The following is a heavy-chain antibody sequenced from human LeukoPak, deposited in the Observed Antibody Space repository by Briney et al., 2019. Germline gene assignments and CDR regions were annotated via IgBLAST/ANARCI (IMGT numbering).Heavy chain of an antibody. V-gene: IGHV1-46*01. Sequence: ASVKVSCKASGYTFTTYYMHWVRQAPGQGLEWMGIINPSGGTTGYAQKFQGRLTMTRDTPTTTVYMELSSLRSEDAAVYYCARVRVRGLRTNAFDIWGQGTMVTVSS. CDR3: ARVRVRGLRTNAFDI. CDR1: GYTFTTYY. CDR2: INPSGGTT. D-gene: IGHD3-10*01. J-gene: IGHJ3*02.